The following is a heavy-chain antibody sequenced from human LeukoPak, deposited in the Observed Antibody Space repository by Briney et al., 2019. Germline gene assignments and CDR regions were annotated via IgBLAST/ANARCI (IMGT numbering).Heavy chain of an antibody. J-gene: IGHJ6*02. V-gene: IGHV3-64D*09. Sequence: GGSLRLSCSASGFPFSSYAMHWVRQAPGKGLEYVSAISDSGGSTYYADSVKGRFTISRDNSKDTLYLQMSSLRAEDTAVYFCVREYSFGPYGMDVWGQGTTVTVSS. CDR2: ISDSGGST. CDR1: GFPFSSYA. CDR3: VREYSFGPYGMDV. D-gene: IGHD2-15*01.